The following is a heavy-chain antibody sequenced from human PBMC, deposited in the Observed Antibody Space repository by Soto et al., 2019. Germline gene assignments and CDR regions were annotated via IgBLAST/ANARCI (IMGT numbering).Heavy chain of an antibody. CDR3: TRHFDGDVRIDD. CDR2: IRSKTDNYAT. CDR1: GFTFSDST. J-gene: IGHJ4*02. Sequence: EVQLVESGGGLVQPGGSLKLSCAASGFTFSDSTLHWIRQASGKGLEWLGRIRSKTDNYATAYAASVNGRFTISRDDSKNTAYLDMNSLKTEDTAVYYCTRHFDGDVRIDDWGQGTLVTVSS. D-gene: IGHD4-17*01. V-gene: IGHV3-73*01.